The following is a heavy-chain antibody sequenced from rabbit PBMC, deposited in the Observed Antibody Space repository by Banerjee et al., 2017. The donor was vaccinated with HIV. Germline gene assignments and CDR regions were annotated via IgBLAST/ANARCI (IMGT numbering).Heavy chain of an antibody. CDR2: IYTGSGGT. J-gene: IGHJ4*01. D-gene: IGHD6-1*01. Sequence: QQKLEESGGGLVKPEGSLKLTCKASGFDFSSFYCLCWVGQAPGKGLEWIGCIYTGSGGTWYASWVNGRFTISKTSSTTVTLQMTSLTAADTATYFCARGGVAYAGYAYSTDYFNLWGQGTLVTVS. CDR3: ARGGVAYAGYAYSTDYFNL. V-gene: IGHV1S45*01. CDR1: GFDFSSFYC.